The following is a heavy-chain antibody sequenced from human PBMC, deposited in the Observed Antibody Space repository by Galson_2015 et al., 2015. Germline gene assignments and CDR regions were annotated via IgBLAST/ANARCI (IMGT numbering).Heavy chain of an antibody. CDR2: IYHSGIT. V-gene: IGHV4-38-2*01. CDR3: ARSYSISRAHDAFDI. Sequence: ETLSLTCAVSGYSISSGYYWGWIRQPPGKGLEWIGSIYHSGITYYNPSLKSRVTISVDTSKNQFSLKLSSVTAADTAVYYCARSYSISRAHDAFDIWGQGTMVTVSS. J-gene: IGHJ3*02. D-gene: IGHD6-6*01. CDR1: GYSISSGYY.